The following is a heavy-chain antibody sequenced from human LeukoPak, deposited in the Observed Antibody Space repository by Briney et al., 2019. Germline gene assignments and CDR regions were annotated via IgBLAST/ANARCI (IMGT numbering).Heavy chain of an antibody. CDR3: ARDGYDYGDYGESGGLDY. J-gene: IGHJ4*02. Sequence: PGGSLRLSCAASGFTFSDYYMSWIRQAPGKGLEWVSYASNSGSTIYSADSVKGRFTISRDNAKNSLYLQMNSLRPEDTAVYYCARDGYDYGDYGESGGLDYWGQGTLVTVSS. V-gene: IGHV3-11*04. CDR1: GFTFSDYY. CDR2: ASNSGSTI. D-gene: IGHD4-17*01.